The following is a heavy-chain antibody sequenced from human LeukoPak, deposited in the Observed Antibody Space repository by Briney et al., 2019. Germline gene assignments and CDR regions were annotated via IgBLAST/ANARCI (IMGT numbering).Heavy chain of an antibody. CDR2: INPSGGST. D-gene: IGHD2-15*01. V-gene: IGHV1-46*01. J-gene: IGHJ4*02. CDR3: ARDRYCSGGSCYSDIDY. Sequence: ASVKVSCKASGYTFTSYYMHWVRQAPGQGLEWMGIINPSGGSTNYAQKFQGRVTMTRDTSTSTVYMELSSLRSEDTAVYYCARDRYCSGGSCYSDIDYWGQGTLVTVSP. CDR1: GYTFTSYY.